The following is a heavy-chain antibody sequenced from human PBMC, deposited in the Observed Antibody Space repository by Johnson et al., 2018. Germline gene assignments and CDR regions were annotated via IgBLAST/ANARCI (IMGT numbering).Heavy chain of an antibody. J-gene: IGHJ6*03. D-gene: IGHD2/OR15-2a*01. CDR2: ISYDGSNK. CDR1: GFTFSPYG. Sequence: VQLVESGGGVVQPGRSLRLSCAASGFTFSPYGMHWVRQAPGKGLEWVAVISYDGSNKYYADSVKGRFTISRDNSKNTLYLQMNSLRAEDTAVYYCARDFSTGYYYMDVWGKGTTVTVSS. CDR3: ARDFSTGYYYMDV. V-gene: IGHV3-30*03.